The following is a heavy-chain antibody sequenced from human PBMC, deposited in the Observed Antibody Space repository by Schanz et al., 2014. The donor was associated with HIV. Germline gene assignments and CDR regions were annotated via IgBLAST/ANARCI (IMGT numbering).Heavy chain of an antibody. V-gene: IGHV4-31*03. Sequence: QVQLQESGPGLVKPSQTLSLTCTVSGGSISSGGYYWSWIRQHPGKGLEWIGYIHYSGSTYYNPSLKSRVTISVDTSKNQFSLKLSSVTAADTAVYYCARDIPRDTVTRYYGMDVWGQGTTVTVSS. CDR3: ARDIPRDTVTRYYGMDV. D-gene: IGHD4-4*01. J-gene: IGHJ6*02. CDR1: GGSISSGGYY. CDR2: IHYSGST.